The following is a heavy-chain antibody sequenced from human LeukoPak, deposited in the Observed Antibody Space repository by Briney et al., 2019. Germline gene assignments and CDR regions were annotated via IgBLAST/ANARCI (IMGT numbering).Heavy chain of an antibody. CDR3: AKYKLRGSTTVSGSMDV. CDR1: GFSFSSYA. CDR2: ISGSGST. D-gene: IGHD4-17*01. Sequence: PGGSLRLSCAASGFSFSSYAMSWVRQAPGKGLEWVSAISGSGSTYDADSVKGRFTISRDNSKNTLYLQMNSLRAEDTAVYYCAKYKLRGSTTVSGSMDVWGKGTTVTVSS. V-gene: IGHV3-23*01. J-gene: IGHJ6*03.